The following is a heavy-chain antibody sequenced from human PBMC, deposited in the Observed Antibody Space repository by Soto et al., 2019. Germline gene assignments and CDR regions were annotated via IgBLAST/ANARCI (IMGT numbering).Heavy chain of an antibody. D-gene: IGHD6-6*01. Sequence: SETLSLTCAVYGGSFSGYYWSWIRQPPGKGLEWIGEINHSGSTNYNPSLKSRVTISVDTSKNQFSLKLSSVTAADTAVYYCARLLHSSSSLGYYYYMDVWGKGTTVTVSS. CDR3: ARLLHSSSSLGYYYYMDV. V-gene: IGHV4-34*01. CDR2: INHSGST. J-gene: IGHJ6*03. CDR1: GGSFSGYY.